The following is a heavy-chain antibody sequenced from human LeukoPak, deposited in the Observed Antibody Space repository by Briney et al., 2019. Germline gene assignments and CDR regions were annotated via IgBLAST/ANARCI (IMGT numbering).Heavy chain of an antibody. CDR1: GFTFSHHV. V-gene: IGHV3-21*01. CDR3: ARGSRSRWLPTPFDY. Sequence: GGSLRLSCAASGFTFSHHVMNWVRQAPGKGLEWGSSIIRRGDSIYYADSVKGRFTLSRDNAKNSPYLLMNRLRAEATAVYYCARGSRSRWLPTPFDYWGQGTLV. D-gene: IGHD5-24*01. J-gene: IGHJ4*02. CDR2: IIRRGDSI.